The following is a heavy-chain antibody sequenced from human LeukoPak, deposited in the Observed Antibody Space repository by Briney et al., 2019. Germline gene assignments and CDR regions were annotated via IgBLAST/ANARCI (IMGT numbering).Heavy chain of an antibody. CDR2: ISGSGGST. Sequence: GGSLRLSYAASGFTFSSYAMSWVRQAPGKGLEWVSAISGSGGSTYYADSVKGRFTISRDNSKNTLYLQMNSLRAEDTAVYYCAKDGLNQDIVVVPATDAFDIWGQGTMVTVSS. CDR1: GFTFSSYA. J-gene: IGHJ3*02. CDR3: AKDGLNQDIVVVPATDAFDI. D-gene: IGHD2-2*01. V-gene: IGHV3-23*01.